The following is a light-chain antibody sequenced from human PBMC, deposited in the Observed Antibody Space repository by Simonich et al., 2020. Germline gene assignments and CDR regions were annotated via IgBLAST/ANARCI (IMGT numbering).Light chain of an antibody. CDR1: SSDVGGYNY. Sequence: QSALTQPASVSGSPGQSITISCTGTSSDVGGYNYVSWYPQHPGKAPKLMIYYVRNRPSGVSNRFSGSKSGNTASLTISGLQAEDEADYYCSSYTSSSTGVFGGGTKLTVL. V-gene: IGLV2-14*03. CDR2: YVR. J-gene: IGLJ3*02. CDR3: SSYTSSSTGV.